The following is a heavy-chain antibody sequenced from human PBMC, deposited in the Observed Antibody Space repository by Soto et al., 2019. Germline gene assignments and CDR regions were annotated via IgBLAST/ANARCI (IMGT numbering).Heavy chain of an antibody. D-gene: IGHD1-26*01. J-gene: IGHJ3*02. CDR2: ISYDGSNK. Sequence: GGSLRLSCAASGFTFSSYAMHWVRQAPGKGLEWVAVISYDGSNKYYADSVKGRFTISRDNSKNTLYLQMNSLRAEDTAVYYCARRERSEAFDIWGQGTMVTVSS. CDR1: GFTFSSYA. CDR3: ARRERSEAFDI. V-gene: IGHV3-30-3*01.